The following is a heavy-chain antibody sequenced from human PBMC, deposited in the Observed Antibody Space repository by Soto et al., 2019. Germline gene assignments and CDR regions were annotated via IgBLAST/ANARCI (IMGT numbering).Heavy chain of an antibody. CDR2: IYPGDSDT. CDR3: AREGGDFWSGKNWFDP. D-gene: IGHD3-3*01. Sequence: GESLKISCQGSGYSFTSYWIGWVRQMPGKGLEWMGIIYPGDSDTRYSPSFQGQVTISADKSISTAYLQWSSLKASDTAMYYCAREGGDFWSGKNWFDPWGQGTLVTVSS. J-gene: IGHJ5*02. V-gene: IGHV5-51*01. CDR1: GYSFTSYW.